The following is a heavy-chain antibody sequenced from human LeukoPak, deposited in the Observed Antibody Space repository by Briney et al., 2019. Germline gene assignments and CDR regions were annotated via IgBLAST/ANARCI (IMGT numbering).Heavy chain of an antibody. CDR1: GFTFSSYA. D-gene: IGHD2-15*01. CDR3: AKDWRGGGCYSD. J-gene: IGHJ1*01. V-gene: IGHV3-7*03. CDR2: IKPDETEK. Sequence: GGSLRLSCAASGFTFSSYAMSWVRQAPGKGLEWVADIKPDETEKSYVDSVKGRFTISRDNAKNSLYLQMNSLRADDTAMYYCAKDWRGGGCYSDWGQGTLVTVSS.